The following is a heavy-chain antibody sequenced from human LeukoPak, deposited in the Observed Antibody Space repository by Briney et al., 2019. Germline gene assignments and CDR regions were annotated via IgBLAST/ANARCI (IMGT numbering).Heavy chain of an antibody. D-gene: IGHD3-9*01. CDR1: GFTFSSYS. Sequence: PGGSLRLSCAASGFTFSSYSMNWVRQAPGKGLEWVSSISSSSSSYIYYADSVKGRFTISRDNAKNSLYLQMNSLRAEDTAVYYCARASIRGSFDDYWGQGTLVTVSS. J-gene: IGHJ4*02. CDR2: ISSSSSSYI. CDR3: ARASIRGSFDDY. V-gene: IGHV3-21*01.